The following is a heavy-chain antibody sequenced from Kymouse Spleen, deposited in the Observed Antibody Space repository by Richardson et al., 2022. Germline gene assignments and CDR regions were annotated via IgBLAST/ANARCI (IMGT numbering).Heavy chain of an antibody. V-gene: IGHV3-48*02. Sequence: EVQLVESGGGLVQPGGSLRLSCAASGFTFSSYSMNWVRQAPGKGLEWVSYISSSSSTIYYADSVKGRFTISRDNAKNSLYLQMNSLRDEDTAVYYCARSTYYYGSGSYDYFDYWGQGTLVTVSS. CDR1: GFTFSSYS. D-gene: IGHD3-10*01. CDR3: ARSTYYYGSGSYDYFDY. J-gene: IGHJ4*02. CDR2: ISSSSSTI.